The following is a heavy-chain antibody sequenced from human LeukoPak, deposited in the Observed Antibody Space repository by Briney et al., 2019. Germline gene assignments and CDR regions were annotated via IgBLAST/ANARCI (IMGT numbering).Heavy chain of an antibody. CDR3: TRGREGNYGLFDS. V-gene: IGHV3-74*01. Sequence: AALRLSCAASGFSFNSYWMYWGRQAPESGLVWVSRISNDGRSTSFADSVKGRFTISRDNAKNTLYLQMNSLGAEDTAVYYCTRGREGNYGLFDSWGQGSLVTVPS. J-gene: IGHJ4*02. D-gene: IGHD3-10*01. CDR1: GFSFNSYW. CDR2: ISNDGRST.